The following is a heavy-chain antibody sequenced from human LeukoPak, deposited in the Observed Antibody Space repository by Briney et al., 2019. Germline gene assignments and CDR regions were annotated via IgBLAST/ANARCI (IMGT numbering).Heavy chain of an antibody. CDR3: ARAGSSSGWYDAFDI. J-gene: IGHJ3*02. CDR2: IKQDGSEK. CDR1: GFTFSSYW. Sequence: HPGGSLRPSCAASGFTFSSYWMSWVRQAPGKGLEWVANIKQDGSEKYYVDSVKGRFTISRDNAKNSLYLQMNSLRAEDTAVYYCARAGSSSGWYDAFDIWGQGTMVTVSS. D-gene: IGHD6-19*01. V-gene: IGHV3-7*01.